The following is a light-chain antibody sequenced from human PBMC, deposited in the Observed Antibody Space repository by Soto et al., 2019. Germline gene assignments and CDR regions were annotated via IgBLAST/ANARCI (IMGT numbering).Light chain of an antibody. CDR3: QQYGGSPRT. CDR2: GAS. J-gene: IGKJ1*01. Sequence: EIVLTQSPGTLSLSPGERATLSCRASESVSSNYFAWYQQKPGQAPRLLIYGASTRATGVPDRFSGSGSGTDFTLSIRRLEPEDFAVYYCQQYGGSPRTFGQGTKVEIK. V-gene: IGKV3-20*01. CDR1: ESVSSNY.